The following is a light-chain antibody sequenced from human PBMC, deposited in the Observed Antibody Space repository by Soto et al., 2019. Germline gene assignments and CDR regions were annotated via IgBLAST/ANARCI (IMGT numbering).Light chain of an antibody. CDR3: QQYGSSGT. V-gene: IGKV3-20*01. CDR2: GAS. J-gene: IGKJ1*01. Sequence: EIVMTQSPATLSVSPGERATLSCRASQSVSNNYLAWYQQKPGQAPRLLIYGASNRATGIPDRFSGIGSGTDFTLTISRLEPEDFAVYYCQQYGSSGTFGQGTKVDIK. CDR1: QSVSNNY.